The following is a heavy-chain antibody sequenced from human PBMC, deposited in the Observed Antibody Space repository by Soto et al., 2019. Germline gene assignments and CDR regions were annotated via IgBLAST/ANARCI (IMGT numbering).Heavy chain of an antibody. J-gene: IGHJ6*02. Sequence: AASVKVSCKASGGTFSSYAISWVRQAPGQGLEWMGGIIPIFGTANYAQKFQGRVTITADESTSTAYMELSSLRSEDTAVYYCAREITIFGVGPTPYYCGMDVWGQGTTVTVSS. CDR3: AREITIFGVGPTPYYCGMDV. CDR2: IIPIFGTA. V-gene: IGHV1-69*13. CDR1: GGTFSSYA. D-gene: IGHD3-3*01.